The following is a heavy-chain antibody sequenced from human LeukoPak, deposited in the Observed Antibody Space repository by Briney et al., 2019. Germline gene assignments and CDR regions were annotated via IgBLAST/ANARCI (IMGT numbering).Heavy chain of an antibody. CDR3: AGNYYDTSGYVAFDI. CDR2: IYSAGST. CDR1: GFTFRTKW. J-gene: IGHJ3*02. D-gene: IGHD3-22*01. Sequence: GGSLRLSCAASGFTFRTKWMHWVREAPGKGLEWVSVIYSAGSTSYADYVKGRFTISRDNSKKTLYLQMNSLRAEDTAVYYCAGNYYDTSGYVAFDIWGQGTMVTVSS. V-gene: IGHV3-66*01.